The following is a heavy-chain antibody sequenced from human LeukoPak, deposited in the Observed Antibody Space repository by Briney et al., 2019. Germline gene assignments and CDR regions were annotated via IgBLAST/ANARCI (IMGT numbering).Heavy chain of an antibody. CDR1: GYSISSGYY. Sequence: SETLSLTCAVSGYSISSGYYWGWIRQPPGKGLEWIGSIYTSGSTNYNPSLKSRVTMSVDTSKNQFSLKLSSVTAADTAVYYCARDDFWSGYYYFDYWGQGTLVTVSS. J-gene: IGHJ4*02. D-gene: IGHD3-3*01. V-gene: IGHV4-38-2*02. CDR3: ARDDFWSGYYYFDY. CDR2: IYTSGST.